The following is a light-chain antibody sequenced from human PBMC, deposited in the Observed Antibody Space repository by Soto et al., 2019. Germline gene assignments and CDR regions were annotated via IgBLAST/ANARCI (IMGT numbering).Light chain of an antibody. Sequence: EIVMTQSQATLSVSPGERVTLYCRARQSVSTNLAWYQQQPGQAPRPLIYVASTRATGVPARFSGSGSGTEFTLTISSLQAEDFAVYYCQHYNNLWGFGGGTKVEIK. CDR1: QSVSTN. CDR3: QHYNNLWG. V-gene: IGKV3-15*01. J-gene: IGKJ4*01. CDR2: VAS.